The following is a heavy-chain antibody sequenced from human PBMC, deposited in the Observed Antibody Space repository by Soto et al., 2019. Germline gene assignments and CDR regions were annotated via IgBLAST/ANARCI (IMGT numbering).Heavy chain of an antibody. J-gene: IGHJ6*02. CDR1: GFTFSNYW. CDR3: VRDTCTHGPGDYYYGLDV. Sequence: EVQLVESGGGLVQPGGSLRLSCVASGFTFSNYWMSWVRQAPGKGLEWVANINQDGSEKYYVDSVKGTFTISRDNAKNSLYLQMSSLRAEDTAVYYCVRDTCTHGPGDYYYGLDVWGPGTTVTVSS. CDR2: INQDGSEK. V-gene: IGHV3-7*03. D-gene: IGHD3-10*01.